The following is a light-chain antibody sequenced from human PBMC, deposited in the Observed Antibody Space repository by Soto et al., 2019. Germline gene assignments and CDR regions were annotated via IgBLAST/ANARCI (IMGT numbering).Light chain of an antibody. CDR3: QQSYSTPRT. V-gene: IGKV1-39*01. Sequence: DIQMTQSPSSLSASVGDRVIITCRASQSISSLLNWYQQKPGKAPKLLIHAASSLQSGVPSRFSGSGSGTDFTLTISSLQPEDFATYYCQQSYSTPRTFGQGTKVEIK. CDR2: AAS. CDR1: QSISSL. J-gene: IGKJ1*01.